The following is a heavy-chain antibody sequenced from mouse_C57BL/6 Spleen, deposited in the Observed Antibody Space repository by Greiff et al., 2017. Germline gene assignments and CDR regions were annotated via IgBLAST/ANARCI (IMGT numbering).Heavy chain of an antibody. CDR2: IDPSDSET. CDR1: GYTFTSYW. D-gene: IGHD1-1*01. Sequence: QVQLQQPGAELVRPGSSVKLSCKASGYTFTSYWMHWVKQRPIQGLEWIGNIDPSDSETHYNQKFKDKAPLTVDKSSSTAYMQLSSLTSEDSEVYYCVGYYYGSSWYFDVWGTGTTVTVSS. CDR3: VGYYYGSSWYFDV. V-gene: IGHV1-52*01. J-gene: IGHJ1*03.